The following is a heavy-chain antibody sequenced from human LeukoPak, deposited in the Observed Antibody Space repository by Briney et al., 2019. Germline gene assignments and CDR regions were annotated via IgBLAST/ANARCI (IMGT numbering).Heavy chain of an antibody. CDR2: IYYSGST. J-gene: IGHJ6*02. CDR1: GGSISSSSYY. Sequence: SETLSLTCTVSGGSISSSSYYWGWIRQPPGKGLEWIGSIYYSGSTYYNPSLKSRVTISVDTPKNQFSLKLSSVTAADTAVYYCASLSSGWYYYYYGMDVWGQGTTVTVSS. V-gene: IGHV4-39*01. CDR3: ASLSSGWYYYYYGMDV. D-gene: IGHD6-19*01.